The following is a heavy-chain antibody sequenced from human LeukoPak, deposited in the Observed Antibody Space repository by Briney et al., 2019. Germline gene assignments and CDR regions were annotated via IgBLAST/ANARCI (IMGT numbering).Heavy chain of an antibody. J-gene: IGHJ4*02. D-gene: IGHD3-10*01. CDR2: ITSDSSYV. Sequence: GGSLRLSCAASGFTFSSYNMNWVRQAPGKGLEWVSFITSDSSYVFYADSVKGRFTISRDNAENSLYLQMNSLRAEDTAVYYCGGPFDYWGQGTLVTVSS. CDR1: GFTFSSYN. CDR3: GGPFDY. V-gene: IGHV3-21*01.